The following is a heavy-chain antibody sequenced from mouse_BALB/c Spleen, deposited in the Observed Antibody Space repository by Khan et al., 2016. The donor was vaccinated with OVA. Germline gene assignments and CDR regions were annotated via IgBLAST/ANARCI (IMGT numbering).Heavy chain of an antibody. CDR3: ARGIYYDYGATPY. CDR1: GYIFTNNG. D-gene: IGHD2-4*01. Sequence: QIQLVQSGPELKKPGETVKISCKATGYIFTNNGMNWLKQAPGKGLKWMGWIKTKTGEPTYTEEFKGRFAFSLETSASTAYLQINNLKNEDTATYLCARGIYYDYGATPYWGQGTLVTVSA. J-gene: IGHJ3*01. V-gene: IGHV9-3*02. CDR2: IKTKTGEP.